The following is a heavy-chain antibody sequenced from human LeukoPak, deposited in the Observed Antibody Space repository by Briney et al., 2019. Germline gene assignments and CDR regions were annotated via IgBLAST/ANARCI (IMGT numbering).Heavy chain of an antibody. CDR2: INHSGST. D-gene: IGHD6-6*01. Sequence: SETLSLTCAVYGGSFSGYYWSWIRQPPGKGLEWIGEINHSGSTNYNPSLKSRVTISVDTSKNQFSLKLSSVTAADTAVYYCARQRDRAARRRYYFDYWGQGTLVTVSS. CDR3: ARQRDRAARRRYYFDY. CDR1: GGSFSGYY. V-gene: IGHV4-34*01. J-gene: IGHJ4*02.